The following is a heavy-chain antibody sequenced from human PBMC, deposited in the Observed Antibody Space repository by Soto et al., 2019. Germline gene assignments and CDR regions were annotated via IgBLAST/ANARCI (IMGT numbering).Heavy chain of an antibody. CDR1: GYSFTSYW. CDR3: ARHADVVVPAAPSGYYYYGMDV. D-gene: IGHD2-2*01. Sequence: GESLKISCKGSGYSFTSYWIGWVRQMPGKGLEWMGIIYPGDSDTRYSPSFQGQVTTSADKSISTAYLQWSSLKASDTAMYYCARHADVVVPAAPSGYYYYGMDVWGQGTTVTVSS. V-gene: IGHV5-51*01. J-gene: IGHJ6*02. CDR2: IYPGDSDT.